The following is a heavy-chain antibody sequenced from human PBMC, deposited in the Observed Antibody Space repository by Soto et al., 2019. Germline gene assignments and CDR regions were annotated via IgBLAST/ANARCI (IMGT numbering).Heavy chain of an antibody. V-gene: IGHV3-21*01. CDR2: ISSSSSYI. D-gene: IGHD6-13*01. Sequence: GGSLRLSCAASGFTFSSYSMNWVRQAPGKGLEWVSSISSSSSYIYYADSVKGRFTISRDNAKNSLYLQMNSLRAEDTAVYYCAGSPPRGQQLEAYDPWGQGTLVTVSS. CDR1: GFTFSSYS. CDR3: AGSPPRGQQLEAYDP. J-gene: IGHJ5*02.